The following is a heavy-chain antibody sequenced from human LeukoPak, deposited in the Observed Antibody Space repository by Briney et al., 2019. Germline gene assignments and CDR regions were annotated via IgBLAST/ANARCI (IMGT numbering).Heavy chain of an antibody. Sequence: PGGSLRLSCAVSGFTFQTFGMHWVRQTPGKGLEWVALISFDGSYKYYTDSVKGRFTISRDNSKNTLYLQMDSLRVEDTAVYYCAKDRSGMDFWGQGTLVTVSS. CDR3: AKDRSGMDF. CDR1: GFTFQTFG. D-gene: IGHD3-10*01. V-gene: IGHV3-30*18. J-gene: IGHJ4*02. CDR2: ISFDGSYK.